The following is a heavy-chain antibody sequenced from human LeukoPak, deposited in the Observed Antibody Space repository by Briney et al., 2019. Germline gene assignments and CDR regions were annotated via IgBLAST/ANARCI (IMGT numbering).Heavy chain of an antibody. CDR3: AKVTYGSGTYGAFDY. CDR1: GCTFSSYA. V-gene: IGHV3-23*01. J-gene: IGHJ4*02. Sequence: GGSLRLSCAASGCTFSSYAMSWVREAPGKGLEWVSAISGSGGSTYYADSVKGRFTISRDNSKNTLYLQMNSLRAEDTAVYYCAKVTYGSGTYGAFDYWGQGTLVTVS. D-gene: IGHD3-10*01. CDR2: ISGSGGST.